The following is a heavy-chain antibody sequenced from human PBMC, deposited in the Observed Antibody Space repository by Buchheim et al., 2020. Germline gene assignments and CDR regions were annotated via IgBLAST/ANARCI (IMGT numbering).Heavy chain of an antibody. CDR3: ARESRRRSWYGKGDFYYGMDV. Sequence: QVQLVQSGAEVKKPGASVKVSCKASGYTFTGYYMHWVRQAPGQGLEWMGWINPNSGGTNYAQKFQGRVNMTRDTSISTAYMELSRLRSDDTAVYYCARESRRRSWYGKGDFYYGMDVWGQGTT. J-gene: IGHJ6*02. CDR2: INPNSGGT. CDR1: GYTFTGYY. D-gene: IGHD6-13*01. V-gene: IGHV1-2*02.